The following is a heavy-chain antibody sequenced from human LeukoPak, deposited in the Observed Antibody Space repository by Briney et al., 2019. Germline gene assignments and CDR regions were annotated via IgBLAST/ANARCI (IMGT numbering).Heavy chain of an antibody. V-gene: IGHV1-2*06. CDR3: ARDMAVANDASDI. J-gene: IGHJ3*02. CDR1: GYTFTDYY. Sequence: ASVKVSCKASGYTFTDYYMHWVRQAPGQGLEWMGRINPNSGGTNYAQKFQGRVTMTWDTSISTAYMELNRLRSDDTAVYYCARDMAVANDASDIWGQGTMVTVSS. D-gene: IGHD6-19*01. CDR2: INPNSGGT.